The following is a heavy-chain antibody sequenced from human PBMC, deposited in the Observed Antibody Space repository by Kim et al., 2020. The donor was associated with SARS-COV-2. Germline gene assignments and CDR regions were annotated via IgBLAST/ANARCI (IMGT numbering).Heavy chain of an antibody. J-gene: IGHJ4*02. CDR2: IKQDGSEP. CDR1: GFTFSTYW. D-gene: IGHD3-10*01. CDR3: ARDLIGRSMVRGVNLGY. Sequence: GGSLRLSCAASGFTFSTYWMSWVRQAPGKGLEWVANIKQDGSEPYYVDSVKGRFTISRDNAKNSLYLQMNSLGAEDTAVYYCARDLIGRSMVRGVNLGYWGQGTLVTVSS. V-gene: IGHV3-7*01.